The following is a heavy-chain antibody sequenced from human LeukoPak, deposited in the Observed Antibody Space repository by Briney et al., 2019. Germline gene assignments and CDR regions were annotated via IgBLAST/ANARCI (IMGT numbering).Heavy chain of an antibody. V-gene: IGHV1-69*05. CDR1: GGTFSSYA. D-gene: IGHD6-13*01. J-gene: IGHJ4*02. CDR3: ARERPPGDSSNWFLEGYFDI. CDR2: IIPIFGTA. Sequence: GASVKVFCKASGGTFSSYAITWVRQAPGQALEWMGRIIPIFGTANYAQKFQGRVTIPTDESKSTAYMGLSTRRSDDTAVYNCARERPPGDSSNWFLEGYFDIWGQGTLVTVSS.